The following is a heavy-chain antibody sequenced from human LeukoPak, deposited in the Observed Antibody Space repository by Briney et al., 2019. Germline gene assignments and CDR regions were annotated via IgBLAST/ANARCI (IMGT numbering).Heavy chain of an antibody. Sequence: GGSLRLSCAASGFTFINYVMTWVRQAPGKGLECLSGISGSGRNTYYADSVKGRFTISRDNSKNTLYLQMNSLRAEDSAVYYCAKALGIYGSGWYLAYWGQGTLVTVSS. CDR2: ISGSGRNT. CDR1: GFTFINYV. J-gene: IGHJ4*02. D-gene: IGHD6-13*01. V-gene: IGHV3-23*01. CDR3: AKALGIYGSGWYLAY.